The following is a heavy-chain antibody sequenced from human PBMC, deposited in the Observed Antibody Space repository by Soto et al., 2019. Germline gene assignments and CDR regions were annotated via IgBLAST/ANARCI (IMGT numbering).Heavy chain of an antibody. CDR1: GDSFTTYR. D-gene: IGHD2-15*01. Sequence: GASVKVSCEASGDSFTTYRRHWVRQAPGQRLEWMGVINPSTGSTAYAQRFQDRVTMTSDTPTTTVYMDLSSLRSEDTAVYHCARALLWDIHDCWGQGTLVTVSS. CDR3: ARALLWDIHDC. CDR2: INPSTGST. V-gene: IGHV1-46*03. J-gene: IGHJ4*02.